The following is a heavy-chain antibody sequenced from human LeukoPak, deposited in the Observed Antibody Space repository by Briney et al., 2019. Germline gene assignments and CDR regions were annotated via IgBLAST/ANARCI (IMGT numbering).Heavy chain of an antibody. J-gene: IGHJ4*02. Sequence: ASVKVSCKASGGTFSSYAISWVRQAPGQGLEWMGGIIPIFGTANYAQKFQGRVTITADESTSTAYMELSSLRSEDTAVYYCASDLVGKQWLFPDYWGQGTLVTVSS. CDR2: IIPIFGTA. V-gene: IGHV1-69*13. CDR1: GGTFSSYA. CDR3: ASDLVGKQWLFPDY. D-gene: IGHD6-19*01.